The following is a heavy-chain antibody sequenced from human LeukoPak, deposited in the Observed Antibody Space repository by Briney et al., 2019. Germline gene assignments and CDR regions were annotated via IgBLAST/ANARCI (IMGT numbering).Heavy chain of an antibody. J-gene: IGHJ4*02. D-gene: IGHD3-10*01. V-gene: IGHV4-34*01. CDR3: ARGASEDYYDSGSYSLAY. Sequence: SETLSLTCAVCGGSFSGYYWSWIRQPPGKGLEWIGEINHSGSTNYNPSLKSRVTISVDTSKNQFSLKLSSVTAAATAVYYCARGASEDYYDSGSYSLAYWGQGTLVTVSS. CDR1: GGSFSGYY. CDR2: INHSGST.